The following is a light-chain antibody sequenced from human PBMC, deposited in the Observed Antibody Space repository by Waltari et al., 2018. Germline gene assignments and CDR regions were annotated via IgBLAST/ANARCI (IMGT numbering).Light chain of an antibody. CDR1: QSISSY. J-gene: IGKJ2*01. Sequence: DIQMTQPPSSLSASVGARVTIPCRASQSISSYLNWYQQKPGKAPKLLIYAASSLQSGVPSRFSGSGSGTDFTLTISSLQPEDFATYYCQQSYSTPPYTFGQGTKLEIK. CDR3: QQSYSTPPYT. V-gene: IGKV1-39*01. CDR2: AAS.